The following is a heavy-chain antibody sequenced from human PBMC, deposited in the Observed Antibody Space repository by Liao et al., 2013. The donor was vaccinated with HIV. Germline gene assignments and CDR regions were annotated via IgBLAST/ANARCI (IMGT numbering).Heavy chain of an antibody. V-gene: IGHV4-61*02. CDR3: ARSYYYYMDV. J-gene: IGHJ6*03. CDR2: INHSGST. CDR1: GGSISSGSYY. Sequence: QVQLQESGPGLVKPSQTLSLTCTVSGGSISSGSYYWSWIRQPAGKGLEWIGEINHSGSTNYNPSLKSRVTISVDTSKNQFSLKLSSVTAADTAVYYCARSYYYYMDVWGKGDHGHRLL.